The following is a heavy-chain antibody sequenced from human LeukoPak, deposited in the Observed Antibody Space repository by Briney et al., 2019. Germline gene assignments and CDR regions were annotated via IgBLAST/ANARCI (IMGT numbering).Heavy chain of an antibody. CDR2: ISGSGGGT. CDR1: GFTFSSYA. CDR3: AKVRAMTTVTSDPFQH. J-gene: IGHJ1*01. Sequence: GGSLRLSCAASGFTFSSYAMNWVRQTPWKGLEWVSVISGSGGGTDYADSVKGRFTISRDNSKNTLYLQMNSLRVDDTAIYYCAKVRAMTTVTSDPFQHWGQGTLVTVSS. D-gene: IGHD4-17*01. V-gene: IGHV3-23*01.